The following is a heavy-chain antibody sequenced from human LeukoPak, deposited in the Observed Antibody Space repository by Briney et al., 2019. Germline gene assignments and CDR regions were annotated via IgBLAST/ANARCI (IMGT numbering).Heavy chain of an antibody. CDR1: GGSISSYY. CDR3: ARVRREPKVGAKDAFDI. J-gene: IGHJ3*02. V-gene: IGHV4-4*07. D-gene: IGHD1-26*01. CDR2: IYTSGST. Sequence: SETLSLTCTISGGSISSYYWSWIRQPAGKGLEWIGRIYTSGSTNYNPSLKSRVTISVDTSKNQFSLKLSSVTAADTAVYYCARVRREPKVGAKDAFDIWGQGTMVTVSS.